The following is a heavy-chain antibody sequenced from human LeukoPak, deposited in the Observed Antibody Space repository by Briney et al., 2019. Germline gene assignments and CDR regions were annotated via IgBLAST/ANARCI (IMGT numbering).Heavy chain of an antibody. V-gene: IGHV1-18*01. Sequence: ASVKVSCKASGYTFTSYGISWVRQAPGQGLEWMGWISAYNGNTNYAQKLQGRVTMTTDTSTSTAYKKLRSLRSDDTSGYYGGREPWSNLVRDYWGQGTLVTVSS. D-gene: IGHD6-6*01. J-gene: IGHJ4*02. CDR2: ISAYNGNT. CDR1: GYTFTSYG. CDR3: GREPWSNLVRDY.